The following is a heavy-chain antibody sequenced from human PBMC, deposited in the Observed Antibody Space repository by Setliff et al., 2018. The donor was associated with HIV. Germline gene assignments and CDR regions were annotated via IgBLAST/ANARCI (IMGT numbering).Heavy chain of an antibody. CDR1: GGSISSHY. Sequence: TSETLSLTCTVSGGSISSHYWSWIRQPPGKGLEWIGYIYYSGSTNYNPSLKSRVTISVDTSKNQFSLKLSSVTAADTAVYYCARLKPLEWLTYYYYYMDVWGKGTTVTVSS. J-gene: IGHJ6*03. V-gene: IGHV4-59*11. D-gene: IGHD3-3*01. CDR3: ARLKPLEWLTYYYYYMDV. CDR2: IYYSGST.